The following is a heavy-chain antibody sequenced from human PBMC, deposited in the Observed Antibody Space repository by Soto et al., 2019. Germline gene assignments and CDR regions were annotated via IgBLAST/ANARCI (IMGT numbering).Heavy chain of an antibody. CDR2: INHSGST. D-gene: IGHD3-3*01. Sequence: PSETLSLTCAVYGGSFSGYYWSWIRQPPGKGLEWIGEINHSGSTNYNPSLKSRVTISVDTSKNQFSLKLSSVTAADTAVYYCARGRQYDFWSGYSSRVNYYGMDGWGQGTTGTVAS. CDR3: ARGRQYDFWSGYSSRVNYYGMDG. V-gene: IGHV4-34*01. CDR1: GGSFSGYY. J-gene: IGHJ6*02.